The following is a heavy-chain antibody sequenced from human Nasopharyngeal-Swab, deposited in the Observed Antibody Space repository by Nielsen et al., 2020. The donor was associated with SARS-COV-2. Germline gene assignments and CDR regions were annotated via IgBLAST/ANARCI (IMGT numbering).Heavy chain of an antibody. CDR2: IYSGGST. V-gene: IGHV3-53*03. D-gene: IGHD3-3*01. J-gene: IGHJ6*03. Sequence: WIRQPPGKGLEWVSVIYSGGSTYYADSVKGRFTISRDNSKNTLYLQMNSLRAEDMAVYYCARAYYDFWSGPGYYYYYMDVWGKGTTVTVS. CDR3: ARAYYDFWSGPGYYYYYMDV.